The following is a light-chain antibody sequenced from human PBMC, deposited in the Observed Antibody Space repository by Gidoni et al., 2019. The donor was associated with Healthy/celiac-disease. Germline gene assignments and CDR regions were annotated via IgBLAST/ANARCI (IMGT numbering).Light chain of an antibody. J-gene: IGKJ2*01. CDR1: QSVSSN. CDR3: QQYNNWRRT. V-gene: IGKV3-15*01. Sequence: EIVMTQSPATLSVSPGERATLSCRASQSVSSNLAWYQQKPGQAPRLLISGASTRATGIPARFSGSGSGTEFTLTISSLQSEDFAVYYCQQYNNWRRTFGQGTKLEIK. CDR2: GAS.